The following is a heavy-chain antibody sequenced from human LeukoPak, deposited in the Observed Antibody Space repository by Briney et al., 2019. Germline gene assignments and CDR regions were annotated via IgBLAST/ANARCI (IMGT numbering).Heavy chain of an antibody. CDR3: AREVIEYSYGLPYYYYMDV. CDR2: INHSGST. V-gene: IGHV4-34*01. CDR1: GGSFSGYY. D-gene: IGHD5-18*01. J-gene: IGHJ6*03. Sequence: ASETLPLTCAVYGGSFSGYYWSWIRQPPGKGLEWIGEINHSGSTNYNPSLKSRVTISVDTSKNQFSLKLSSVTAADTAVYYCAREVIEYSYGLPYYYYMDVWGKGTTVTVSS.